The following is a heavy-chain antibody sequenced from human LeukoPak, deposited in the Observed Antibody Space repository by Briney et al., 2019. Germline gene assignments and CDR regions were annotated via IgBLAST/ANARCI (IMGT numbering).Heavy chain of an antibody. CDR2: ISWNSGSI. J-gene: IGHJ4*02. Sequence: GGSLRLSCAASGFTFDDYAMHWVRQAPGKGLEWVSGISWNSGSIGYADSVKGRFTISRDNAKNPLYLQMNSLRAEDTALYYCAKDTGLVPAAYYFDYWGQGTLVTVPS. V-gene: IGHV3-9*01. D-gene: IGHD2-2*01. CDR3: AKDTGLVPAAYYFDY. CDR1: GFTFDDYA.